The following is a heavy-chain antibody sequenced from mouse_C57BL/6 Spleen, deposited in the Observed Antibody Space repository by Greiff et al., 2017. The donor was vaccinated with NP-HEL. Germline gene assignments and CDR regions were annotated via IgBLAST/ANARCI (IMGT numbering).Heavy chain of an antibody. Sequence: VQLKESGGGLVKPGGSLKLSCAASGFTFSDYGMHWVRQAPEKGLEWVAYISSGSSTIYYADTVKGRFTISRDNAKNTLFLQMTSLRSEDTAMYYCARPREGAMDYWGQGTSVTVSS. V-gene: IGHV5-17*01. CDR1: GFTFSDYG. CDR2: ISSGSSTI. J-gene: IGHJ4*01. CDR3: ARPREGAMDY.